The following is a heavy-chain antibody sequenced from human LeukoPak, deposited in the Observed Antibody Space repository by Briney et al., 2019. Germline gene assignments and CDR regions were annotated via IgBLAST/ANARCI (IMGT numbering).Heavy chain of an antibody. CDR3: ARGRYSSSDDY. CDR1: GYTFTNYD. J-gene: IGHJ4*02. Sequence: ASVKVSCKASGYTFTNYDINWVRQATGQGLEWMGWMNPKSGNTGYAQKFRDRVTITRDTSRGTVYMELSSLRSEDTAVYYCARGRYSSSDDYWGQGTLVTVSS. CDR2: MNPKSGNT. D-gene: IGHD6-6*01. V-gene: IGHV1-8*03.